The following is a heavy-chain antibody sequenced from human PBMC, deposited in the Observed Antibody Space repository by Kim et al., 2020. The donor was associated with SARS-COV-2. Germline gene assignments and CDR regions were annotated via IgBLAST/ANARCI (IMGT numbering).Heavy chain of an antibody. CDR1: GFTFSIYW. CDR3: VRDRNYGRGSHYGYFDY. Sequence: GGSLRLSCAASGFTFSIYWMHWVRQAPGKGLEWLSRIDLDGSAAIYADSVRGRFTISRGNAQNTLYLEMNSLRAEDTALYYCVRDRNYGRGSHYGYFDY. D-gene: IGHD3-10*01. J-gene: IGHJ4*03. V-gene: IGHV3-74*01. CDR2: IDLDGSAA.